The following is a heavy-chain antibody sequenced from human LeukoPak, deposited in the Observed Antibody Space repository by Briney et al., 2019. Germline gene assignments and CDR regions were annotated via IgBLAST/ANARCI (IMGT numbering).Heavy chain of an antibody. J-gene: IGHJ5*02. V-gene: IGHV4-39*07. CDR2: IYYSGST. CDR3: ARDPSSGSEENNWFDP. D-gene: IGHD6-19*01. CDR1: GGSISSSSYY. Sequence: SETLSLTCTVSGGSISSSSYYWGWVRQPPGKGLEWIGSIYYSGSTYYNPSLKSRVTISVDTSKTQFSLKLSSVTAADTAVYYCARDPSSGSEENNWFDPWGQGTLVTVSS.